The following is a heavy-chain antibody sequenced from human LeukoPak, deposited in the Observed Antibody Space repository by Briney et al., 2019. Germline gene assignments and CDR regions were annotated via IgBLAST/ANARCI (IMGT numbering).Heavy chain of an antibody. J-gene: IGHJ4*02. V-gene: IGHV3-33*01. Sequence: GGSLRPSCAASGFTFSSYGMHWVRQAPGKGLEWVAVIWYDGSNKYYADSVKGRFTISRDNSKNTLYLQMNSLRAEDTAVYYCARDRSGYYVFDYWGQGTLVTVSS. CDR3: ARDRSGYYVFDY. D-gene: IGHD3-22*01. CDR2: IWYDGSNK. CDR1: GFTFSSYG.